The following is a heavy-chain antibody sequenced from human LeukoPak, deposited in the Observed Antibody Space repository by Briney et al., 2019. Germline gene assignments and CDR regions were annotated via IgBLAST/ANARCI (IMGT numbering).Heavy chain of an antibody. D-gene: IGHD3-3*01. CDR2: INHSGST. V-gene: IGHV4-39*07. CDR3: ARVSIRLRFLEWLPDNWFDP. Sequence: SETPSLTCTVSGGSIGSSSYYWSWIRQPPGKGLEWIGEINHSGSTNYNPSLKSRVTISVDTSKNQFSLKLSSVTAADTAVYYCARVSIRLRFLEWLPDNWFDPWGQGTLVTVSS. J-gene: IGHJ5*02. CDR1: GGSIGSSSYY.